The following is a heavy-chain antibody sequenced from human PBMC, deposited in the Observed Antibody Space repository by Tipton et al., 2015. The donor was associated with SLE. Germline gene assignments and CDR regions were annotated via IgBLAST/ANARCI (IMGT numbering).Heavy chain of an antibody. Sequence: QLVQSGAEVKKPGESLKISCKGSGYSFTNYWIGWVRQMPGKGLEWMGIIYPGDSDTRYSPSFQGQVTISADKSISTAYLQWSSLKASDTAMYYCARIAGYYGSRQVFMDVWGEWTTVTVSS. D-gene: IGHD3-10*01. V-gene: IGHV5-51*03. J-gene: IGHJ6*03. CDR1: GYSFTNYW. CDR3: ARIAGYYGSRQVFMDV. CDR2: IYPGDSDT.